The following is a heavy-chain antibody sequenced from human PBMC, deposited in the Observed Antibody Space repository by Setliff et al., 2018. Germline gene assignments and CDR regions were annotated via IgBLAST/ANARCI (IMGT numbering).Heavy chain of an antibody. J-gene: IGHJ4*02. Sequence: SETLSLTCTVSGGSISSYYWSWIRQPPGKGLEWIGYIYYSGSTNYNPSLKSRVTISIDTSKNQFSLKLSSLTAADTAVYYCSRRNNFWSGYCFDYWGQGTLVTVSS. D-gene: IGHD3-3*01. CDR1: GGSISSYY. V-gene: IGHV4-59*08. CDR3: SRRNNFWSGYCFDY. CDR2: IYYSGST.